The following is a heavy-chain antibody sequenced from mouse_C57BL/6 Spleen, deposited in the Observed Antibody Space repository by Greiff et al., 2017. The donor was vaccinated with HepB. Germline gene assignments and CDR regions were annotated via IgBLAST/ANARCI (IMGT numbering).Heavy chain of an antibody. J-gene: IGHJ2*01. Sequence: VQLQESGAELAKPGASVKLSCKASGYTFTSYWMHWVKQRPGQGLEWIGYINPSSGYTKYNQKFKDKATLTAYKSSSTAYMQLSSLTYEDSAVDYCARWYYGSSYYFDYWGQGTTLTVSS. V-gene: IGHV1-7*01. D-gene: IGHD1-1*01. CDR3: ARWYYGSSYYFDY. CDR2: INPSSGYT. CDR1: GYTFTSYW.